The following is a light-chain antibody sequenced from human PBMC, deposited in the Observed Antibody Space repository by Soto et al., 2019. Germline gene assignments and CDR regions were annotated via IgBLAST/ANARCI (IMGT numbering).Light chain of an antibody. CDR1: QSVGGN. CDR3: QHYGAAAIT. CDR2: GAS. Sequence: EMVLTQSPGTLSLSPGERATLSCRASQSVGGNLAWYQQKPGQPPKLLIFGASSRATDIPDRFSGSGSGTDFTLTISRLEPEDFALYYCQHYGAAAITFGQGTRLEIK. J-gene: IGKJ5*01. V-gene: IGKV3-20*01.